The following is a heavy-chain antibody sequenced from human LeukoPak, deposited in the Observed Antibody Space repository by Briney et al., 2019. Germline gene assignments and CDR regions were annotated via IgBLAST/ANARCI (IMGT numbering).Heavy chain of an antibody. D-gene: IGHD5-18*01. CDR2: IYSGGST. CDR1: GFTVSSNY. CDR3: ARGTAMVYYYYGMDA. J-gene: IGHJ6*02. Sequence: GGSLRLSCAASGFTVSSNYMSWVRQAPGKGLEWVSVIYSGGSTYYADSVKGRFTISRDNSKNTLYLQMNSLRAEDTAVYYCARGTAMVYYYYGMDAWGQGTTVTVSS. V-gene: IGHV3-66*01.